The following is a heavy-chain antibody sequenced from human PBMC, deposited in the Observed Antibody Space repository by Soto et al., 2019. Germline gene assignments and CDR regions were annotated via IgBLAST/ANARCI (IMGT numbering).Heavy chain of an antibody. CDR1: GYNFVAYY. D-gene: IGHD2-21*02. CDR2: INPSSGAT. J-gene: IGHJ4*02. CDR3: AKDRQYGDYGYKFDY. V-gene: IGHV1-2*02. Sequence: ASVKVSCKASGYNFVAYYMHWVRQAPGQGLEWMGWINPSSGATNFAERFQGRVTMTSDTSISTFYMEIKRLNSDDTAVYFCAKDRQYGDYGYKFDYWGQGTWATVAS.